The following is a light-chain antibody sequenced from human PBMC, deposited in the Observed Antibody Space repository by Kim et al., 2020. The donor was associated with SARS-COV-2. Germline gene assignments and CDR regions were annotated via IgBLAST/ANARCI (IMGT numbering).Light chain of an antibody. Sequence: SYELTQPPSVSVAPGKTARITCGGNNIGSKSVHWYQQKPGQAPVLVIYYDSDRPSGIPERFSGSNSGNTATLTISRVEAGDEADYYCQVWDSSSDPRYVFGTGTKVT. V-gene: IGLV3-21*04. CDR2: YDS. J-gene: IGLJ1*01. CDR1: NIGSKS. CDR3: QVWDSSSDPRYV.